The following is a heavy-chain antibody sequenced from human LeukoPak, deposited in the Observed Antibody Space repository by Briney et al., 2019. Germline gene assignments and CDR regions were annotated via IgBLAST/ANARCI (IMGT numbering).Heavy chain of an antibody. J-gene: IGHJ4*02. CDR1: GGSISSYY. Sequence: SETLSLTCTVSGGSISSYYWSWIRQPPGKGLEWIGYIYYSGSTNYNPSLKSRVTISVDTSKNQFSLKLSSVTAADTAVYYCAEGGSYSPLDYWGQGTLVTVS. CDR2: IYYSGST. CDR3: AEGGSYSPLDY. V-gene: IGHV4-59*01. D-gene: IGHD1-26*01.